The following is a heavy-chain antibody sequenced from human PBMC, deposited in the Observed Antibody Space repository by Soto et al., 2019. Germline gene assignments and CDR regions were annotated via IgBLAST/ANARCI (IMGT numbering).Heavy chain of an antibody. Sequence: ASVKVSCKASGYAFTAYYLHWLRQAPGQGLEWMGWINPNSGSTKYEQKFQGRVTMTRDTSISTAYLELNSLGSDDTAVYYCARPHTTPLYRYFGPLGQGTMVTVSS. D-gene: IGHD1-1*01. CDR1: GYAFTAYY. CDR2: INPNSGST. CDR3: ARPHTTPLYRYFGP. V-gene: IGHV1-2*02. J-gene: IGHJ5*02.